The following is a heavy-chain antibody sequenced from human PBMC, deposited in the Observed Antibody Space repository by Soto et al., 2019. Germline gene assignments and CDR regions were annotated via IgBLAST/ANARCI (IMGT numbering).Heavy chain of an antibody. CDR1: GGSISSGSYY. D-gene: IGHD5-18*01. J-gene: IGHJ5*02. Sequence: QLQLQESGPGLVKPSETLSLTCTVAGGSISSGSYYWGWIRQPPGKGLEFIGSIFYRGTTDYNPSLKSRATVSVDTSKNQFSLKVSSVTAADTAVYYCARQGGYSYGLFDPWGQGILVTVSS. V-gene: IGHV4-39*01. CDR2: IFYRGTT. CDR3: ARQGGYSYGLFDP.